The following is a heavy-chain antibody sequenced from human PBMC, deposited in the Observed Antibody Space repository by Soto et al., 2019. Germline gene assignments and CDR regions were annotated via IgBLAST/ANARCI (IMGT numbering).Heavy chain of an antibody. CDR1: GRTFSRYA. J-gene: IGHJ5*02. V-gene: IGHV1-69*01. CDR2: IIPMFGTT. D-gene: IGHD3-16*01. Sequence: QVQLVQSGAEVQPPGSSMKVSCTASGRTFSRYAINWVRQAPGQGLEWMGGIIPMFGTTNYAQKFQGRVTITADDSTSTTHLGLSNLRFEDTAVYYCARVGDHTNPWGQGTLVTVSS. CDR3: ARVGDHTNP.